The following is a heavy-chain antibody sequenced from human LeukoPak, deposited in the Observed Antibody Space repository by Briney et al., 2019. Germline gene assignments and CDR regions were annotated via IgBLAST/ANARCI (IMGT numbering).Heavy chain of an antibody. CDR3: TRDGGSFCDFDY. J-gene: IGHJ4*02. CDR2: INTDGRIT. D-gene: IGHD1-26*01. Sequence: GGSLRHSCVGSGFSFRYFAIHWVRQAPGKGLEYVSVINTDGRITYYADSVKGRFTISRDNSKNTVYLQMGSLRGDDMAVYYCTRDGGSFCDFDYWGQGALVTVSS. CDR1: GFSFRYFA. V-gene: IGHV3-64*02.